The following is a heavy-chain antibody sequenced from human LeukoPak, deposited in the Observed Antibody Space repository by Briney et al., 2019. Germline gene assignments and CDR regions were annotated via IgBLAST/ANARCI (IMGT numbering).Heavy chain of an antibody. CDR1: GYTFTGYY. V-gene: IGHV1-2*02. Sequence: ASVKVSCKASGYTFTGYYMHWVRQAPGQGLEWMGWINPNSGGTNYAQEFQGRVTMTRDTSISTAYMELSRLRSDDTAVYYCARDLLAYCGGDCYSDYWGQGTLVTVSS. D-gene: IGHD2-21*02. CDR2: INPNSGGT. CDR3: ARDLLAYCGGDCYSDY. J-gene: IGHJ4*02.